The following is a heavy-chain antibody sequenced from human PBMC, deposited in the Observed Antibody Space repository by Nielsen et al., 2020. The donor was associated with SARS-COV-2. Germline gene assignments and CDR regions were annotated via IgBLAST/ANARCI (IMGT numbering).Heavy chain of an antibody. CDR2: IYYSGST. CDR1: GGSISSGDYY. D-gene: IGHD1-26*01. V-gene: IGHV4-61*08. J-gene: IGHJ4*02. Sequence: SETLSLTCTVSGGSISSGDYYWSWIRQPPGKGLEWIGYIYYSGSTNYNPSLKSRVTISVDTSKNQFSLKLSSVTAADTAVYYCARDMWGLWVFDYWGQGTLVTVSS. CDR3: ARDMWGLWVFDY.